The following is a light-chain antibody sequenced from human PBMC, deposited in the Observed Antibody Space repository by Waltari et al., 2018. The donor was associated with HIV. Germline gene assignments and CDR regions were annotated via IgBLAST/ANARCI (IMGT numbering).Light chain of an antibody. CDR1: SDDVGYYNY. Sequence: QSALTQPASVSGSPGQSIVISCTGTSDDVGYYNYVSWYQQHPGKVPKLWIYDVTSRPSGVSDRFPGSQAGNTASLTISGLRADDEADYYCSSYGGSSTSWLFGGGTKLTV. CDR2: DVT. CDR3: SSYGGSSTSWL. V-gene: IGLV2-14*03. J-gene: IGLJ3*02.